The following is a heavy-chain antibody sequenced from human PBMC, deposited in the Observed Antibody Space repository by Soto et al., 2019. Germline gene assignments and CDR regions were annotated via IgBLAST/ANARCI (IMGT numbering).Heavy chain of an antibody. CDR3: ARHHGPTTSENWFDP. Sequence: QVHLVQSGVEVKTPGASVKVSCQASGYTFFTYDISWVRQAPGQGLEWMGWISTYSGDTKYAQKFQPSVNMTTDTSTTTAYLELRSLRSDDTAVYYCARHHGPTTSENWFDPWGQGPLVTVSS. V-gene: IGHV1-18*01. CDR1: GYTFFTYD. D-gene: IGHD5-12*01. CDR2: ISTYSGDT. J-gene: IGHJ5*02.